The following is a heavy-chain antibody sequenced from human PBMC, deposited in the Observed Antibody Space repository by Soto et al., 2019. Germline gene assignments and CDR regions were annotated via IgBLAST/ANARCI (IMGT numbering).Heavy chain of an antibody. CDR1: GGSISSGGYY. Sequence: QVQLQESGPGLVKPSQTLSLTCTVSGGSISSGGYYWSWIRQHPGKGLEWIGYIYYSGSTYYNQSRNSRVTISVDTSNNQFSLKLSSVTAADKAVYYCARSVSRRITMIVVATIDAFDIWGQGTMVTVSS. J-gene: IGHJ3*02. CDR3: ARSVSRRITMIVVATIDAFDI. V-gene: IGHV4-31*03. D-gene: IGHD3-22*01. CDR2: IYYSGST.